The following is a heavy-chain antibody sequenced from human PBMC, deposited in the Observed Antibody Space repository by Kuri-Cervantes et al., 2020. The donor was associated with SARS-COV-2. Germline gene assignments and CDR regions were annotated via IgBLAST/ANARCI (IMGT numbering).Heavy chain of an antibody. CDR2: ISGYIGVT. CDR3: ARGPADYSSGWTDY. CDR1: GYTLSNYG. Sequence: ASVKVSCKGFGYTLSNYGINWVRQAPGQGPEWMGWISGYIGVTNYVPRLQGRVTMTTDTSTTTAYMELRGLTSDDTAVYFCARGPADYSSGWTDYWGQGTLVTVSS. V-gene: IGHV1-18*04. J-gene: IGHJ4*02. D-gene: IGHD6-19*01.